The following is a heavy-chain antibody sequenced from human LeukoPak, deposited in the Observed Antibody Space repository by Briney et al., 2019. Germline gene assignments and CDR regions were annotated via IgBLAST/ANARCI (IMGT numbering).Heavy chain of an antibody. V-gene: IGHV3-48*03. CDR3: ASSYSGDYFDY. D-gene: IGHD1-26*01. Sequence: GGSLRLSCAPSGFTFSSYEMNWVRQAPGKGLEWVSYISSSGSTIYYAGSVKGRFTISRDNAKNSLYLQMNSLRAEDTAVYYCASSYSGDYFDYWGQGTLVTVSS. J-gene: IGHJ4*02. CDR1: GFTFSSYE. CDR2: ISSSGSTI.